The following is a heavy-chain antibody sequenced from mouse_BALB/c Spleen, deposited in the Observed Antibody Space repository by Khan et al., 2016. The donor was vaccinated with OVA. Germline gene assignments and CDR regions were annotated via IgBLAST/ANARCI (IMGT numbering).Heavy chain of an antibody. D-gene: IGHD3-2*01. CDR3: ASDSSGEEFAY. Sequence: QVQLQQSGAELVRPGVSVKISCKGSGYTFTDYGIHWVKQSHAKSLEWIGVISTYYGDASYNQKFKGKATMTVDKSSSTAYMELARLTSEDSAIYDCASDSSGEEFAYWGQGTLVTVSA. CDR1: GYTFTDYG. CDR2: ISTYYGDA. J-gene: IGHJ3*01. V-gene: IGHV1S137*01.